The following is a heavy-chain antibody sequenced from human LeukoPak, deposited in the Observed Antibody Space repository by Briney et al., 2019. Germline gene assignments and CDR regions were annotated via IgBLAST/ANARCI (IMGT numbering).Heavy chain of an antibody. J-gene: IGHJ5*02. Sequence: GGSLRLSCAASGFTFSSYGMHWVRQAPGKGLEWVAAISHDGSNKYYADSVKGRFTISRDNSKNTLYLQMNTLRAEDTAVYYCARDRGNWFDPWGQGTLVTVSS. CDR1: GFTFSSYG. CDR2: ISHDGSNK. CDR3: ARDRGNWFDP. V-gene: IGHV3-30*03.